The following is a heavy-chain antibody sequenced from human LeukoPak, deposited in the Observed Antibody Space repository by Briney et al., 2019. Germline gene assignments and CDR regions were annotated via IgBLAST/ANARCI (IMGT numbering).Heavy chain of an antibody. V-gene: IGHV3-30*18. Sequence: GGSLRLSCAASGFTFSSYGMQWVRQAPGKGLEWVAVTSYDGSNKYYADSVKGRFTISRDNSKKTLYLQMNSMRAEDTAVYYCAKDAAAGYCSSTSCYRVYWGQGTLVTVSS. J-gene: IGHJ4*02. CDR3: AKDAAAGYCSSTSCYRVY. CDR1: GFTFSSYG. CDR2: TSYDGSNK. D-gene: IGHD2-2*01.